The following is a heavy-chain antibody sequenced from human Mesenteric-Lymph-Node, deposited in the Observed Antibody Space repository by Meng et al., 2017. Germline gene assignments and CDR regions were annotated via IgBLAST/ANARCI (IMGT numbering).Heavy chain of an antibody. Sequence: GESLKISCGASGFTFTVSTMHWVRQASGKGLEWLGRIRDKVNNYATQYAASVKGRFIISRDDAKSTAYLQLNSLRAEDTAIYYCAKKVAGIPGFDSWGQGTLVTVSS. CDR1: GFTFTVST. D-gene: IGHD6-19*01. CDR2: IRDKVNNYAT. CDR3: AKKVAGIPGFDS. J-gene: IGHJ4*02. V-gene: IGHV3-73*01.